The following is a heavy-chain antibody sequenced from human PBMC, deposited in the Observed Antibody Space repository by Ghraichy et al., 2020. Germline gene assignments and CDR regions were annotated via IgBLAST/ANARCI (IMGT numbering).Heavy chain of an antibody. V-gene: IGHV4-4*07. CDR2: IYTSGST. CDR3: ARHHCSSTSCYTKTNSYWFDP. D-gene: IGHD2-2*02. Sequence: SQTLSLTCTVSGGSISSYYWSWIRQPAGKGLEWIGRIYTSGSTNYNPSLKSRVTMSVDTSKNQFSLKLSSVTAADTAVYYCARHHCSSTSCYTKTNSYWFDPWGQVTLVTVSS. J-gene: IGHJ5*02. CDR1: GGSISSYY.